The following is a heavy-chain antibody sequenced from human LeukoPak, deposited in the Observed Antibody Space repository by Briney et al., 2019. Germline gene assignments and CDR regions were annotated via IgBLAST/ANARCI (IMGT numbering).Heavy chain of an antibody. Sequence: ASVKVSCKASGYTFTSYGISWLRQAPRQGLEWMGWISAYNGNTNYAQKLQGRVTMTTDTSTSTAYMELRSLRSDDTALYYCARDRVLGVAGTFDYWGQGTLVTVSS. J-gene: IGHJ4*02. V-gene: IGHV1-18*01. CDR1: GYTFTSYG. CDR2: ISAYNGNT. CDR3: ARDRVLGVAGTFDY. D-gene: IGHD6-19*01.